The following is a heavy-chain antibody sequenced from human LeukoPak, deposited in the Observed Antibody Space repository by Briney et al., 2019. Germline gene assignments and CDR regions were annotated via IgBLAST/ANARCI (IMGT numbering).Heavy chain of an antibody. V-gene: IGHV4-59*08. CDR2: IYDSGTT. J-gene: IGHJ4*02. D-gene: IGHD3-10*01. CDR1: GDSTSGYY. CDR3: ARLGPGGSGDY. Sequence: SETLSLACTVYGDSTSGYYCSWIRQSPGKGLEWIAYIYDSGTTNYNPSLKSRVTISVDTSKNQISLKLTSVTAADTAVYYCARLGPGGSGDYWGQGTLLTVSS.